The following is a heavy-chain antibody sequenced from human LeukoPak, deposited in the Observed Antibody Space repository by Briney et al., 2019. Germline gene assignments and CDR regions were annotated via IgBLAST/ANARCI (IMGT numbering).Heavy chain of an antibody. CDR1: GGSISSGDYY. Sequence: SETLSLTCTVSGGSISSGDYYWSWIRQPPGKGLEWIAYMYYSGSTYYNPSLKNRVTISVDTSKNQFSLKLSSVTAADTAVYYCARGQWLSEYWGQGTLVTVSS. CDR2: MYYSGST. D-gene: IGHD6-19*01. CDR3: ARGQWLSEY. J-gene: IGHJ4*02. V-gene: IGHV4-30-4*02.